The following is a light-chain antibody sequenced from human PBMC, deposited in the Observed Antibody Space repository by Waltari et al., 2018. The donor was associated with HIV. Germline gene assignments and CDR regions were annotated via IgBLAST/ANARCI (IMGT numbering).Light chain of an antibody. CDR3: QVWDGSSDQWV. CDR2: DNS. CDR1: HIGNKG. Sequence: SYILTQPPSLSVSPGETARISCEGNHIGNKGVHWYQKKPGQAPVVVIYDNSDRPSGIPARFSGFNSGKTAALIITGVQAGDEADFYCQVWDGSSDQWVFGGGTKLTVL. J-gene: IGLJ3*02. V-gene: IGLV3-21*04.